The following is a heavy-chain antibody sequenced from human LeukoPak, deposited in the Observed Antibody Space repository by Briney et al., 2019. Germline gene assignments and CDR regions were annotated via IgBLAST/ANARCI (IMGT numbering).Heavy chain of an antibody. CDR1: GGSISSGYH. J-gene: IGHJ3*02. V-gene: IGHV4-39*01. CDR3: ARLGIAGEGPAI. CDR2: IYYSGTT. Sequence: SETLSLTCSVSGGSISSGYHWGWIRQPPGKGLEWIGSIYYSGTTYNNPSLKSRVIISVDTSNNQFSLKLTSVIAADTAVYYCARLGIAGEGPAIWGQGTMVSVSS. D-gene: IGHD6-13*01.